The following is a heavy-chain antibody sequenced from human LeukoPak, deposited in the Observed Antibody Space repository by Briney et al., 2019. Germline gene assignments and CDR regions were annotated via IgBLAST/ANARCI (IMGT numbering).Heavy chain of an antibody. D-gene: IGHD3-22*01. CDR3: ARGGFTMTPHAAFDI. CDR1: GYTFINNW. Sequence: ASVKVSCKASGYTFINNWMHWVRQAPGQGLEWMGIINPSGGSTSYAQKFQGRVTMTRDTSTSTVYMELSSLRSEDTAVYYCARGGFTMTPHAAFDIWGQGTMVTVSS. V-gene: IGHV1-46*01. CDR2: INPSGGST. J-gene: IGHJ3*02.